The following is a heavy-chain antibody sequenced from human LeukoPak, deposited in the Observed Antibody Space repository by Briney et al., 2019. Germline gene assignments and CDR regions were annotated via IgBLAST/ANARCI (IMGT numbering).Heavy chain of an antibody. CDR2: IYPGDSDT. CDR3: ARLQSYYFNY. CDR1: GYSFTNSW. V-gene: IGHV5-51*01. J-gene: IGHJ4*02. D-gene: IGHD4-11*01. Sequence: GASLKISCKCFGYSFTNSWIGWVRQLPGKGMEWMGNIYPGDSDTRYSPSWQGQVTISADKPISTAYLQWSGLKASDTAMYYCARLQSYYFNYWGQGTLVTVSS.